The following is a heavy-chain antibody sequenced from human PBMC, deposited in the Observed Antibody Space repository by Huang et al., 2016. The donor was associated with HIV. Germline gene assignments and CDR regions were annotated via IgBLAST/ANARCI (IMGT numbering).Heavy chain of an antibody. CDR1: GYTLTELS. Sequence: QVQLVQSGAEVKKPGASVKVYCTVSGYTLTELSMHWVRQAPGKGLEWMGGFDPEDGETIDAQKSQGRVTMTEDTSTDTAYMELSSLRSEDTAVYYCATVYRRFRNHDSGDYYFDYWDQGTLVTVSS. V-gene: IGHV1-24*01. CDR3: ATVYRRFRNHDSGDYYFDY. J-gene: IGHJ4*02. D-gene: IGHD3-22*01. CDR2: FDPEDGET.